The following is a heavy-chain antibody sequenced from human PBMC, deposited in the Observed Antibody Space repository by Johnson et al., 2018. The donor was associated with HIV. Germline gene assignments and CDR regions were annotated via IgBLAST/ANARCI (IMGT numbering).Heavy chain of an antibody. J-gene: IGHJ3*02. D-gene: IGHD3-10*01. V-gene: IGHV3-23*01. CDR3: AKEAITMEVDI. Sequence: VKLLESGGGLVKPGGSLRLSCVASGFTFSNAWMSWVRQAPGKGLEWVSGISWNGGNPAYADSMKGRFTISRDNSKNTLYLQMDSLRAEDTAVYYCAKEAITMEVDIWGQGTTVTVSS. CDR1: GFTFSNAW. CDR2: ISWNGGNP.